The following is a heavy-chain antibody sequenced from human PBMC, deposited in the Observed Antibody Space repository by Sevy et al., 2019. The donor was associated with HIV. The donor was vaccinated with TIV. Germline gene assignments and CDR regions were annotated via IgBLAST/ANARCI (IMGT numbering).Heavy chain of an antibody. D-gene: IGHD2-15*01. J-gene: IGHJ4*02. Sequence: ASVKVSCKVSGHTLTELSMQWVRQAPGKGLEWMDGFDPEDGETMFAQNFQGRVTMTADTSTDTAYMKLSSLRSDDTAVYDCATRIGQTHVLIDCWGQGTRGTVSS. CDR1: GHTLTELS. CDR2: FDPEDGET. V-gene: IGHV1-24*01. CDR3: ATRIGQTHVLIDC.